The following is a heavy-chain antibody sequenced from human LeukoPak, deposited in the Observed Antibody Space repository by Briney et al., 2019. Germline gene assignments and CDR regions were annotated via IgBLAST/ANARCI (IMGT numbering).Heavy chain of an antibody. CDR1: GYTFTSYY. D-gene: IGHD1-26*01. CDR3: ARYFTVGATYQHFDY. CDR2: INPSGGST. Sequence: ASVKVSCKASGYTFTSYYMHWVRQAPGQGLEWMGIINPSGGSTSYAQKFQGRVTMTRDTSTSTVYMELSRLRSDDTAVYYCARYFTVGATYQHFDYWGQGTLVTVSS. V-gene: IGHV1-46*01. J-gene: IGHJ4*02.